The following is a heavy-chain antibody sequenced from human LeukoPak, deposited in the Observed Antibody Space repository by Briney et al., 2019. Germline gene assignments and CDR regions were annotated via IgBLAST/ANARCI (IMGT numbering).Heavy chain of an antibody. Sequence: GGSLTLSCAASGLTVTSNYVRWVRQAPGKGLDWVSCFSVGGGTYYADAVKSRFTISRDNSENTLYLQMNSVRAEDTAVYYCARGSRAGGVDSDFEYWGKGTLVTVSS. J-gene: IGHJ4*02. CDR2: FSVGGGT. CDR3: ARGSRAGGVDSDFEY. D-gene: IGHD2-21*01. CDR1: GLTVTSNY. V-gene: IGHV3-53*01.